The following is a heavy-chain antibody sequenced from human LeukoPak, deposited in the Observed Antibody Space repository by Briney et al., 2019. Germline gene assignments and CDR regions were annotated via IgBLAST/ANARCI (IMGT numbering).Heavy chain of an antibody. Sequence: PGGSLRLSCAASGFTFSSYWMNWARQAPGKGLEWVASINHNGNVNYYVDSVKGRFTISRDNAKNSLYLQMSNLRAEDTAVYYCARDGSYWGQGTLVTVSS. J-gene: IGHJ4*02. CDR2: INHNGNVN. CDR1: GFTFSSYW. CDR3: ARDGSY. V-gene: IGHV3-7*01.